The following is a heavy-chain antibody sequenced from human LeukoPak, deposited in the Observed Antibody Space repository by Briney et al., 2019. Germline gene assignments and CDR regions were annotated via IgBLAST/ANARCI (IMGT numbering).Heavy chain of an antibody. J-gene: IGHJ4*02. CDR2: IYYSGST. V-gene: IGHV4-61*08. CDR1: GGSISSGGYY. D-gene: IGHD6-13*01. Sequence: SETLSLTCTVSGGSISSGGYYWSWIRQHPGKGLEWIGYIYYSGSTNYNPSLKSRVTMSVDTSKNQFSLKLSSVTAADTAVYYCARSIAARGYYFDYWGQGTLVTVSS. CDR3: ARSIAARGYYFDY.